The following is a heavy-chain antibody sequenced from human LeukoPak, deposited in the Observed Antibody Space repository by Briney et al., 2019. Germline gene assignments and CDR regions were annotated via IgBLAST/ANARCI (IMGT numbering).Heavy chain of an antibody. D-gene: IGHD1-26*01. V-gene: IGHV4-4*07. CDR3: AANNVGADDAFDI. CDR2: IYTSGST. CDR1: GGSISSYY. J-gene: IGHJ3*02. Sequence: SETLSLTCTVSGGSISSYYWSWIRQPAGKGLEWIGRIYTSGSTNYNPSLKSRVTISVDKSKNQFSLKLSSVTAADTAVYYCAANNVGADDAFDIWGQGTMVPVSS.